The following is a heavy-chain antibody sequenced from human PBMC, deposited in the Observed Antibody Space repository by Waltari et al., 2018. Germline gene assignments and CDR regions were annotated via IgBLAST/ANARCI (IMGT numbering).Heavy chain of an antibody. V-gene: IGHV4-34*01. CDR1: GGPFTDYS. CDR3: ARTWGNSPPLGWFDP. Sequence: QVQLHQWGAGLLKPSETLSLTCAVSGGPFTDYSWSWIRQPPGKGLEWIGEISHSGVTHYNPSLWSRVTMSVDTIKKQFSLMLTSVTAADTAVYFCARTWGNSPPLGWFDPWGRGTRVTISS. CDR2: ISHSGVT. J-gene: IGHJ5*01. D-gene: IGHD7-27*01.